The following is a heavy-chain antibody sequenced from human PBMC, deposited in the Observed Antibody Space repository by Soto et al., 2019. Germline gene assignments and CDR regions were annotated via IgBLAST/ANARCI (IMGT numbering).Heavy chain of an antibody. V-gene: IGHV3-9*01. D-gene: IGHD4-4*01. CDR3: AKDQRDSEDAFDI. J-gene: IGHJ3*02. CDR1: GFTFDDYA. Sequence: GGSLRLSCAASGFTFDDYAMHWVRQAPGKGLEWVSGISWNSGSIGYADSVKGRFTISRDNAKNSLYLQMNSLRAEDTALYYCAKDQRDSEDAFDIWGQGTMVTVSS. CDR2: ISWNSGSI.